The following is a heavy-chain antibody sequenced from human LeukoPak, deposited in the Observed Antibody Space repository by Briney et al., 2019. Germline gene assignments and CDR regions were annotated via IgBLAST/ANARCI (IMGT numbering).Heavy chain of an antibody. D-gene: IGHD4-17*01. J-gene: IGHJ4*02. CDR2: IIPTFGTA. CDR1: GGTFSSYA. CDR3: ARDSGSTVTTALGY. V-gene: IGHV1-69*13. Sequence: ASVKVSCKASGGTFSSYAISWVRQAPGQGLEWMGGIIPTFGTANYAQKFQGRVTITADESTSTAYMELSSLRSEDTAVYYCARDSGSTVTTALGYWGQGTLVTVSS.